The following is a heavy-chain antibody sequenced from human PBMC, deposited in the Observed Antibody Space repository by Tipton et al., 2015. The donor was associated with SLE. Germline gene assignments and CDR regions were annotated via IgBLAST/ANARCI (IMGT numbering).Heavy chain of an antibody. V-gene: IGHV3-9*01. CDR1: GFAFDDYA. CDR2: IGWNSNYK. CDR3: ARDLSAALDS. Sequence: SLRLSCVASGFAFDDYAMHWVRQAPGKGLEWVSGIGWNSNYKGYADSVEGRFTISRDNAKKSLFLHMNSLRAEDTAVYYCARDLSAALDSWGQGTLVTVSS. D-gene: IGHD6-13*01. J-gene: IGHJ4*02.